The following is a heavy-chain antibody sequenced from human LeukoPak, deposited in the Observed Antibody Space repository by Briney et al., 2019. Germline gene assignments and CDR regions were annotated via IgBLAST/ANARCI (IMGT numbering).Heavy chain of an antibody. CDR1: GYTFTSYS. J-gene: IGHJ4*02. CDR2: ISAYNGNT. V-gene: IGHV1-18*01. CDR3: ARDNNGYSSTWWSFDY. D-gene: IGHD6-13*01. Sequence: ASVKVSCKASGYTFTSYSISWVRQAPGQGLEWMGWISAYNGNTNYAQRLQGRVTMTTYTSTSTAYMELRSLRSDDTAVYYCARDNNGYSSTWWSFDYWGRGTLVTVSS.